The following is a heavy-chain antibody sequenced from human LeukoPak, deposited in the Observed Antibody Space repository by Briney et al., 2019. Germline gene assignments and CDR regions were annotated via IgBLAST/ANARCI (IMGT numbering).Heavy chain of an antibody. CDR1: GFTFSTYS. Sequence: PGGSLRLSCAASGFTFSTYSVNWVRQAPGKGLEWVSYISSSGSTIYYADSVKGRFIISSDNAKNSLYLQLISLRAEDTAVYYCAGGESEYTTSGDFAYWGQGTLVTVSS. V-gene: IGHV3-48*01. J-gene: IGHJ4*02. D-gene: IGHD3-16*01. CDR2: ISSSGSTI. CDR3: AGGESEYTTSGDFAY.